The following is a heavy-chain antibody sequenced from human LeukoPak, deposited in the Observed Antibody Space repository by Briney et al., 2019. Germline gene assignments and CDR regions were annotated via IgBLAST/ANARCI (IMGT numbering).Heavy chain of an antibody. CDR1: GFTFSDYY. CDR3: ARASGLGAGWPAGPPHSEGDAFDI. J-gene: IGHJ3*02. Sequence: GGSLRLSCAASGFTFSDYYMSWIRQAPGKGLEWVSYISSSGSTIYYADSVKGRFTISRDNAKNSLYLQMNSLRAEDTAVYYCARASGLGAGWPAGPPHSEGDAFDIWGQGTMVTVSS. V-gene: IGHV3-11*04. CDR2: ISSSGSTI. D-gene: IGHD2-2*01.